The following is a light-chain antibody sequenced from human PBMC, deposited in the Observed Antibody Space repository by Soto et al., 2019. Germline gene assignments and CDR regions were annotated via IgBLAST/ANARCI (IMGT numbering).Light chain of an antibody. Sequence: DIQMTQSPSSLSASVGDRVTITCQASQDISNYLNWYQQKPGKAPKLLIYDASNLETGVPSRFSGSGSGTDFTFTISSXQPEDIATYHCQQYDNLPYTFGQGTKVDIK. CDR2: DAS. CDR3: QQYDNLPYT. CDR1: QDISNY. J-gene: IGKJ2*01. V-gene: IGKV1-33*01.